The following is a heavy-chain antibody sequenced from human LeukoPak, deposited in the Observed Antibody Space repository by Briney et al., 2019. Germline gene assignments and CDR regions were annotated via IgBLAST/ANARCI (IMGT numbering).Heavy chain of an antibody. CDR1: GYTFTSYY. Sequence: AASVKVSCKASGYTFTSYYMHWVRQAPGRGLEWMGIINPSGGSTSYAQKFQGRVTMTRDTSTSTAYMELSSLTSEDTAVYYCARVSLGYCSGGTCYFQDHWGQGTLVTVSS. V-gene: IGHV1-46*01. J-gene: IGHJ4*02. D-gene: IGHD2-15*01. CDR2: INPSGGST. CDR3: ARVSLGYCSGGTCYFQDH.